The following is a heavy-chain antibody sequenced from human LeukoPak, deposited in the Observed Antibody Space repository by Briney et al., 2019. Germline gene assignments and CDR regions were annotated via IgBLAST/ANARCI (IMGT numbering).Heavy chain of an antibody. CDR3: AREQRVRGVIINY. CDR1: GGTFSSYT. CDR2: IIPILGIA. D-gene: IGHD3-10*01. V-gene: IGHV1-69*04. J-gene: IGHJ4*02. Sequence: SVKVSCKASGGTFSSYTISWVRQAPGQGLEWMGRIIPILGIANYAQKFQGRVTITADKSTSTAYMELSSLRSEDTAVYYCAREQRVRGVIINYWGQGTLVTVPS.